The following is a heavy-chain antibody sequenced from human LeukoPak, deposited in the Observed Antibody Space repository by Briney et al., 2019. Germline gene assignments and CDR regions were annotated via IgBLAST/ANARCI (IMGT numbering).Heavy chain of an antibody. D-gene: IGHD3-10*01. J-gene: IGHJ4*02. CDR3: ARVGPYGSGNYWGKLFDY. CDR1: GGSFSGYY. CDR2: INHSGST. Sequence: SETLSLTCAVYGGSFSGYYWSWIRQPPGKGLEWIGEINHSGSTNYNPSLKSRVTISVDTSKNQFSLKLSSVTAADTAVYYCARVGPYGSGNYWGKLFDYWGQGTLVTVSS. V-gene: IGHV4-34*01.